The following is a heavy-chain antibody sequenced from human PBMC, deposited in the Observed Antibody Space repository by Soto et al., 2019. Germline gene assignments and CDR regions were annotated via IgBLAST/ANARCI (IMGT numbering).Heavy chain of an antibody. CDR3: ARGLRVVVVPAAQPSDYYGMDV. D-gene: IGHD2-2*01. J-gene: IGHJ6*02. CDR1: GGSISSYY. V-gene: IGHV4-59*01. Sequence: SETLSLTCTVSGGSISSYYWSWIRQPPGKGLEWIGYIYYSGSTNYNPSLKSRVTISVDTSKNQFSLKLSSVTAADTAVYYCARGLRVVVVPAAQPSDYYGMDVWGQGTTVTVSS. CDR2: IYYSGST.